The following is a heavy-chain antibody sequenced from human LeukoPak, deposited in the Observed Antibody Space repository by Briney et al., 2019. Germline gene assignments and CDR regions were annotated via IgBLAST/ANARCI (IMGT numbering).Heavy chain of an antibody. CDR2: IIPIFGTA. CDR1: GGTFSSYA. D-gene: IGHD6-19*01. CDR3: ASGVAVAGTKGSPYYYYGMGV. V-gene: IGHV1-69*13. Sequence: SVTVSCKASGGTFSSYAISWVRQAPGQGLEWMGGIIPIFGTANYAQKFQGRVTITADESTSTAYMELSSLRSEDTAVYYCASGVAVAGTKGSPYYYYGMGVWGQGTTVTVSS. J-gene: IGHJ6*02.